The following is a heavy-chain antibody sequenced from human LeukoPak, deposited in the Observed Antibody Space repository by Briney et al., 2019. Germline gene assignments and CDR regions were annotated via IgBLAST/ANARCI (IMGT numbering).Heavy chain of an antibody. CDR2: IRQDGGEE. Sequence: LPGGSLRLPCEASGFTYTSYWMSWVRQSPRKGLEWVANIRQDGGEEYYLDSVKGRFTISRDNVKNSLYLQMNSLRAEDTAVYYCAKPMVRGVIINYFDYWGQGTLVTVSS. J-gene: IGHJ4*02. CDR3: AKPMVRGVIINYFDY. V-gene: IGHV3-7*01. D-gene: IGHD3-10*01. CDR1: GFTYTSYW.